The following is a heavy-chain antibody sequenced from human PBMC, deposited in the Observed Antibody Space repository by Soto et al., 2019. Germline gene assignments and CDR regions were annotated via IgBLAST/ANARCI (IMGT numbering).Heavy chain of an antibody. J-gene: IGHJ6*02. D-gene: IGHD3-3*01. V-gene: IGHV3-7*03. CDR3: ARVGDFWSGYFLYYYYGMDV. CDR1: GFTFSSYW. Sequence: EVQLVESGGGLVQPGGSLRLSCAASGFTFSSYWMSWVRQAPGKGLEWVANIKQDGSEKYYVDSVKGRFTISRDNAKNSLYLQMNSLRAKDTAVYYCARVGDFWSGYFLYYYYGMDVWGQGTTVTVSS. CDR2: IKQDGSEK.